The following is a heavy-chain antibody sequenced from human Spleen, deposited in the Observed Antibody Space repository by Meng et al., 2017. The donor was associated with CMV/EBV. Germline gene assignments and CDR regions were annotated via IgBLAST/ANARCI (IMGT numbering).Heavy chain of an antibody. J-gene: IGHJ4*02. V-gene: IGHV3-74*01. CDR1: GFTFSYYW. CDR3: ARGLAGPSNY. Sequence: GGSLRLSCAASGFTFSYYWMHWVRQAPGKGLVWVSRIKSDGSTTNYADSVKGRFTISRDNAKNTLNLQMNSLRAEDTAVYYCARGLAGPSNYWGQGTLVTVSS. CDR2: IKSDGSTT. D-gene: IGHD6-19*01.